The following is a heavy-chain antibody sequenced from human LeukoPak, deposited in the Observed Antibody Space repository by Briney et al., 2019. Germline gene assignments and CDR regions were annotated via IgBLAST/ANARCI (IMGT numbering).Heavy chain of an antibody. V-gene: IGHV3-23*01. J-gene: IGHJ4*02. D-gene: IGHD4-17*01. Sequence: PGGSLRLSCAASGFTFSIYAMSWVRQAPGKGLEWVSAISGSGGSTYYADSVKGRFTISRDNSKNTLYLQMNSLRAEDTAVYYCAKDRDYVNYFDYWGQGTLVTASS. CDR3: AKDRDYVNYFDY. CDR2: ISGSGGST. CDR1: GFTFSIYA.